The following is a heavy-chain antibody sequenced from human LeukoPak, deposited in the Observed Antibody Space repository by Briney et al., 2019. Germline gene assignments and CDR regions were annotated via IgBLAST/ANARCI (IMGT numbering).Heavy chain of an antibody. CDR1: GGSITGSSYY. D-gene: IGHD3-9*01. CDR2: IYYSGST. Sequence: LETLSLTCTISGGSITGSSYYWGWIRQSPGKGLEWIGNIYYSGSTYYNSSLKSRVTISIDTSKNHFSLRLTSVTASDTAVYFCTRGSYDVLTGRSTLGEYWGQGTLVAVSS. CDR3: TRGSYDVLTGRSTLGEY. J-gene: IGHJ4*02. V-gene: IGHV4-39*02.